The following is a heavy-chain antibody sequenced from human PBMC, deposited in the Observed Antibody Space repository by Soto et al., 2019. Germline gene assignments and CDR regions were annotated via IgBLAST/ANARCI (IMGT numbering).Heavy chain of an antibody. J-gene: IGHJ5*02. Sequence: QVTLKESGPVLVKPTETLTLTCTVSGFSLSNARMGVSWIRQPTGKALEWLAHIFSNDEKSYSTSLKSRLTISKDTSNSQVVLTMTNMDPVDTATYYCARIRGSGSYPNLFDPWGQGTLVTVSS. V-gene: IGHV2-26*01. CDR3: ARIRGSGSYPNLFDP. CDR2: IFSNDEK. D-gene: IGHD3-10*01. CDR1: GFSLSNARMG.